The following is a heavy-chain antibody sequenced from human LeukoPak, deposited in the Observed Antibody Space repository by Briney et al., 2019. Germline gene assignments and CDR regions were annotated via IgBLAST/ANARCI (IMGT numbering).Heavy chain of an antibody. V-gene: IGHV1-2*02. CDR1: GYTXTAYY. Sequence: ASVKVSCKASGYTXTAYYIHWVRQAPGQGLEWMGWINPNSGDTKHAQKFQGRVTMTRDTSVSTVYMELSRLTSDDTAVYYCARGLGSHAFDIWGQGTMVTVSS. D-gene: IGHD3-9*01. CDR2: INPNSGDT. CDR3: ARGLGSHAFDI. J-gene: IGHJ3*02.